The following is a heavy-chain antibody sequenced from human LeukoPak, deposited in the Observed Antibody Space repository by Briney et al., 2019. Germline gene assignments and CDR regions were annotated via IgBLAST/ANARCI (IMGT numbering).Heavy chain of an antibody. V-gene: IGHV3-48*03. Sequence: GGSLRLSCAASGFTFSSYEMNWVRQAPGKGLEWVSYISSSGSTIYYADSVKGRFTISRDNAKRSLYLQMNSLRAEDTAVYYCARAKRNGFDIWGQGTMVTVSS. J-gene: IGHJ3*02. CDR1: GFTFSSYE. CDR3: ARAKRNGFDI. CDR2: ISSSGSTI.